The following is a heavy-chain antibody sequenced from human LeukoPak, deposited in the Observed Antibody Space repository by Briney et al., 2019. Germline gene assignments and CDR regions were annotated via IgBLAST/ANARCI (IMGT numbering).Heavy chain of an antibody. J-gene: IGHJ4*02. CDR1: GGSISSGGYY. CDR3: AKWTPFWMATTSLDY. D-gene: IGHD5-24*01. Sequence: SETLSLTCTVSGGSISSGGYYWSWIRQHPGKGLEWIGYIYYSGSTYYNPSLKSRVTISVDTSKNQFSLKLSSVTAADTAVYYCAKWTPFWMATTSLDYWGQGTLVTVSS. CDR2: IYYSGST. V-gene: IGHV4-31*03.